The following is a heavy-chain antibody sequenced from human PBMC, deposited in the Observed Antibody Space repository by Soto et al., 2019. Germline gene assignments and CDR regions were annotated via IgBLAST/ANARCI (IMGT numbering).Heavy chain of an antibody. Sequence: GVSLRLSCAVSGFTFRNYAMNWVRQAPGKWLEWVSGISSSGGNTYYADSVKGRFTISRDNSKNTLYLQMNSLRAEDTAVYYCAKDFPVRDILTGWYISGPFDYLGQGTLVTVSS. CDR2: ISSSGGNT. D-gene: IGHD3-9*01. CDR3: AKDFPVRDILTGWYISGPFDY. J-gene: IGHJ4*02. CDR1: GFTFRNYA. V-gene: IGHV3-23*01.